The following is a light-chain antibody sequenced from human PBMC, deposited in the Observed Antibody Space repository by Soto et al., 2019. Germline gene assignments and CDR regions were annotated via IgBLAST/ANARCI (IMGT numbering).Light chain of an antibody. V-gene: IGKV1-5*03. CDR1: QSISSW. CDR3: QQYNTFLWT. CDR2: KAS. J-gene: IGKJ1*01. Sequence: DIQMTQSPSTLSASVGDRVTITCRASQSISSWLAWYQQKLGRPPRLLIYKASTLETGVPSRFSGSGSGTEFTLTISSLQPDDFATYYCQQYNTFLWTFGQGTKVDIK.